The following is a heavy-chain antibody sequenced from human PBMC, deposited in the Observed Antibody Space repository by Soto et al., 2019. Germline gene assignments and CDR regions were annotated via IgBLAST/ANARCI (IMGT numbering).Heavy chain of an antibody. D-gene: IGHD3-10*01. CDR3: ARHRPYFGSGSYYYGMDV. Sequence: SVKVSCKACGGSFSSYAISWLRQAPGQGLDWMGGIIPYIATVNFAQKFQDRVTISADEYTNTVYMELSSLRSEDTAVYFCARHRPYFGSGSYYYGMDVWGQGTTVTVSS. CDR1: GGSFSSYA. CDR2: IIPYIATV. V-gene: IGHV1-69*13. J-gene: IGHJ6*02.